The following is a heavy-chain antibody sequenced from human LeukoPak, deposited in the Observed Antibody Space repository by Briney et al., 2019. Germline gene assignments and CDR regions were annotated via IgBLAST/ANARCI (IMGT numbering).Heavy chain of an antibody. V-gene: IGHV3-33*01. D-gene: IGHD2-15*01. Sequence: QPGRSLRLSCTASGFTFSTYGMHWVRQAPGKGLEWLAGIWFDGTNEYYADSAKGRFTISRDNSKNTLYLQMNSLRAEDTAVYYCGGGSGPYYFDYWGQGTLVTVSS. CDR2: IWFDGTNE. CDR1: GFTFSTYG. CDR3: GGGSGPYYFDY. J-gene: IGHJ4*02.